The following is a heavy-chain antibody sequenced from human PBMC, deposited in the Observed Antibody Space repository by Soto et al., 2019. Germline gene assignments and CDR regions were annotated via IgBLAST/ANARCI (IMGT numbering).Heavy chain of an antibody. CDR2: ISGSSST. CDR1: GFTFSTYA. Sequence: GSLRLSCAASGFTFSTYAMTWVRQAPGKGLAWLSSISGSSSTYYADSVKGRFTISRDNSKNTLYLQMNSLRAEDTAVYYCAKVISTSGSSLWGRGTLVTVSS. V-gene: IGHV3-23*01. J-gene: IGHJ4*02. D-gene: IGHD3-10*01. CDR3: AKVISTSGSSL.